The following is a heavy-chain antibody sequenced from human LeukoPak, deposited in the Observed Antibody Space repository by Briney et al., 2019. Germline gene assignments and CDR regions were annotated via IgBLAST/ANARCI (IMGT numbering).Heavy chain of an antibody. Sequence: GGSLRLSCAASGFTFSSYSMNWVRQAPGKGLEWVSYISSSSSTIYYADSVKGRFTISRDNAKNSLYLQMNSLRAEGTAVYYCARERLVVPTMVRGVRLDYWGQGTLVTVSS. CDR1: GFTFSSYS. D-gene: IGHD3-10*01. V-gene: IGHV3-48*04. CDR3: ARERLVVPTMVRGVRLDY. CDR2: ISSSSSTI. J-gene: IGHJ4*02.